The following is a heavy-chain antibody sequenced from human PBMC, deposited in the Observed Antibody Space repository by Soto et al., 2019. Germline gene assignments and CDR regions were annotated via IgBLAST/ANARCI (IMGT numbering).Heavy chain of an antibody. CDR3: AREDYYDSSGYLPVRYYFGMDV. J-gene: IGHJ6*02. V-gene: IGHV1-18*01. CDR1: GYTFTNSG. CDR2: IDSYNGHT. Sequence: ASVKVSCKASGYTFTNSGISWVRPAPGQGLAWMGWIDSYNGHTKYAQKLQGRVTMTTDTSTSTAYMEQRSLKSDDTAVYYCAREDYYDSSGYLPVRYYFGMDVWGQGTTVTVSS. D-gene: IGHD3-22*01.